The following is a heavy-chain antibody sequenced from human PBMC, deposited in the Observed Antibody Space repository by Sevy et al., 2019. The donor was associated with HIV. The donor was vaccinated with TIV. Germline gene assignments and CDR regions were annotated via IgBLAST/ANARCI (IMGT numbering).Heavy chain of an antibody. CDR2: ITGSGGNT. CDR1: GSGFTFGNYA. V-gene: IGHV3-23*01. Sequence: GGSLRLSCEASGSGFTFGNYAMSWVRQAPGKGLEWVSAITGSGGNTYYADSVKGRFTISRDNSKNTLFLQMNSLRPEDTAVYYCAKDRSYYALTISYFDCWGQGTLVTVSS. CDR3: AKDRSYYALTISYFDC. D-gene: IGHD3-10*01. J-gene: IGHJ4*02.